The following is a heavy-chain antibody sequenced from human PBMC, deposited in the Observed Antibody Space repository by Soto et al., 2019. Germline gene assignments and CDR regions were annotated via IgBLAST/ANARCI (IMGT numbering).Heavy chain of an antibody. CDR2: LYYSGST. J-gene: IGHJ4*02. CDR1: GGSIRSYY. Sequence: SETLSLTCTVPGGSIRSYYWSWIRQPPGKGLEWIGHLYYSGSTNYNPSLKSRVTISLDTSKNQFSLKLTSVTAADTAVYYCAGDFPGSDYWGQGTLVTVSS. CDR3: AGDFPGSDY. V-gene: IGHV4-59*01.